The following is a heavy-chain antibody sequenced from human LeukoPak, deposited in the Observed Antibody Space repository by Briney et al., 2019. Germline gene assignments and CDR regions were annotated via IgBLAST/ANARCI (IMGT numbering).Heavy chain of an antibody. CDR3: ARVRDGYNWYFDY. CDR1: GGSISSYY. Sequence: SETLSLTCTVSGGSISSYYWSWIRPPAGKGLEWIGRIYTSGSTNYNPSLKSRVTISVDTSKNQFSLKLSSVTAADTAVYYCARVRDGYNWYFDYWGQGTLVTVSS. D-gene: IGHD5-24*01. CDR2: IYTSGST. V-gene: IGHV4-4*07. J-gene: IGHJ4*02.